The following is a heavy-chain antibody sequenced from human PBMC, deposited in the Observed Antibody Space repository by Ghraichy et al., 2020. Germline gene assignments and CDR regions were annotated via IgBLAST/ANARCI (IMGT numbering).Heavy chain of an antibody. CDR1: GFIFNTYT. D-gene: IGHD2-21*01. CDR3: ARFRPINNCFSGLDY. Sequence: LSLTCEASGFIFNTYTMIWVRKAPGKGLEWVSTASSAESHIDYADAVKGRFTISRDNAKNSLFLEMSNLRVEDSAIYYCARFRPINNCFSGLDYWGQGARVTVSS. V-gene: IGHV3-21*01. J-gene: IGHJ4*02. CDR2: ASSAESHI.